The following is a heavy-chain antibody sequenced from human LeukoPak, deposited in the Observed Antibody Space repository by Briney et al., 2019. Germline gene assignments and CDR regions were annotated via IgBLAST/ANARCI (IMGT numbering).Heavy chain of an antibody. D-gene: IGHD4-11*01. CDR2: IDYSGST. Sequence: TSETLSLTCTVSGGSISSYYWSWIRQPPGKGLEWIGYIDYSGSTNYNPSLKSRVTISVDTSKNQFSLKLSSVTAADTAVYYCARVLPLLTTGPYYFDYWGQGTLVTVSS. J-gene: IGHJ4*02. CDR1: GGSISSYY. CDR3: ARVLPLLTTGPYYFDY. V-gene: IGHV4-59*01.